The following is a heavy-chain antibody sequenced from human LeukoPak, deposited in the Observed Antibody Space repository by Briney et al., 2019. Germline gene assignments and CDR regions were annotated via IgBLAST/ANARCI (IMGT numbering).Heavy chain of an antibody. Sequence: GGSLRLSCEASGFTFSSYSMNWVRQAPGKGLEWVSSISSSSSYIYYADSVKGRFTISRDNAKNSLYLQMNSLRAEDTAVYYCARDGYYDYVWGSYRSNPFDYWGQGTLVTVSS. V-gene: IGHV3-21*01. CDR3: ARDGYYDYVWGSYRSNPFDY. CDR2: ISSSSSYI. D-gene: IGHD3-16*02. CDR1: GFTFSSYS. J-gene: IGHJ4*02.